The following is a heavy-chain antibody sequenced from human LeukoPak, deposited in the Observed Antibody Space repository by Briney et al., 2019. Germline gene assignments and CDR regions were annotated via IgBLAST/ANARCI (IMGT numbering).Heavy chain of an antibody. V-gene: IGHV3-23*01. Sequence: PGGSLRLSCAASGFTFSSYAMSWVRQAPGKGPEWVSAISGSGGSTYYADSVKGRFTISRDNSKNTLYLQMNSLRAEDTAVYYCAKDREFGDYGGGYFDYWGQGTLVTVSS. CDR1: GFTFSSYA. CDR2: ISGSGGST. J-gene: IGHJ4*02. D-gene: IGHD3-10*01. CDR3: AKDREFGDYGGGYFDY.